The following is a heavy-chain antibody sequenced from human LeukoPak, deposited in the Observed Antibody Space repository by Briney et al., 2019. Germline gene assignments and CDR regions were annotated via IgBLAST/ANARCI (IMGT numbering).Heavy chain of an antibody. J-gene: IGHJ6*02. D-gene: IGHD2-2*01. V-gene: IGHV3-33*01. CDR1: GFTFSSYG. CDR3: ARAIVVVPAAYYGMDV. CDR2: IWYDGSNK. Sequence: GGSLRLSCAASGFTFSSYGMHWVRQAPGKGLEWVAVIWYDGSNKYYAVSVKGRFTISRDNSKNTLYLQMNSLRAEDTAVYYCARAIVVVPAAYYGMDVWGQGTTVTVSS.